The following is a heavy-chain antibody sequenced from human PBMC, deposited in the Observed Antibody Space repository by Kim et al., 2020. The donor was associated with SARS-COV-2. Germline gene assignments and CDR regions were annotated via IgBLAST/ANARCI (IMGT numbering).Heavy chain of an antibody. J-gene: IGHJ6*02. CDR2: INWNSNTK. Sequence: GGSLRLSCAASGFSFDDYAMHWVRQAPGKGLEWVAGINWNSNTKVYADSVKGRFIISRDNAKNSLYVQMNRLRTEDTALYYCAKDMSEAGRFYNNGMGVWGQGTTVTVSS. CDR3: AKDMSEAGRFYNNGMGV. V-gene: IGHV3-9*01. CDR1: GFSFDDYA. D-gene: IGHD6-19*01.